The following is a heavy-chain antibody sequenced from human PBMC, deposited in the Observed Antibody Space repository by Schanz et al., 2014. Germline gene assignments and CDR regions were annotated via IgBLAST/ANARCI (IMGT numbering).Heavy chain of an antibody. Sequence: EVQLVESGGGLVQPGGSLTLSCAASRFTVTNAWMSWVRQAPGKGLEWVSAISGSGGSTYYADSVKGRFTISRDNSKNTLYLQMNSLRAEDTAVYYCAKGRFGELSAFDIWGQGTMVTVSS. V-gene: IGHV3-23*04. CDR3: AKGRFGELSAFDI. CDR1: RFTVTNAW. J-gene: IGHJ3*02. CDR2: ISGSGGST. D-gene: IGHD3-10*01.